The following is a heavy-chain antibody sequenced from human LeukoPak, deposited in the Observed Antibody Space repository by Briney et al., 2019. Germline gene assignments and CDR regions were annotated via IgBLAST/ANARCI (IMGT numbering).Heavy chain of an antibody. V-gene: IGHV4-61*02. CDR2: IYISGST. CDR1: GGSITSNSYY. CDR3: ARDRGTWNDDGFDY. D-gene: IGHD1-1*01. Sequence: SETLSLTCTVSGGSITSNSYYWSWIRQPAGKGLEWIGRIYISGSTNYNPSLKSRVTMSVDTSKNQFSLKLSSVTAADTAVYYCARDRGTWNDDGFDYWGQGTLVTVSS. J-gene: IGHJ4*02.